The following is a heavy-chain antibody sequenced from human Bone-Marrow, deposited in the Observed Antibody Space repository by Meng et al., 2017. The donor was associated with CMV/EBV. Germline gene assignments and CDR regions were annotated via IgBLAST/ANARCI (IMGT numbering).Heavy chain of an antibody. J-gene: IGHJ4*02. D-gene: IGHD1-26*01. V-gene: IGHV3-30*04. CDR1: GFTFSSYA. CDR3: AIHATAAGARLDY. Sequence: GESLKISCAASGFTFSSYAMHWVRQAPGKGLEWVAVISYDGSNKYYADSVRGRFTISRDNSKNTLYLQMNSLRAEDTAVYYCAIHATAAGARLDYWGQGTLVTVSS. CDR2: ISYDGSNK.